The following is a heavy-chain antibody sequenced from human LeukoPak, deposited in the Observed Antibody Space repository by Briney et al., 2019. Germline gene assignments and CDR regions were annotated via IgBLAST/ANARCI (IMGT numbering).Heavy chain of an antibody. CDR1: GYTFTTYG. V-gene: IGHV1-18*01. CDR3: ARGRGIYMTTTTYYLDY. Sequence: GASVKVSCKASGYTFTTYGISWVRQAPGQGLEWMAWISAYNGNTNYAQNLQGRVTMTTDTSTSTAYMELRSLRSDDTAVYYCARGRGIYMTTTTYYLDYWGQGTLVTVSS. D-gene: IGHD4-11*01. CDR2: ISAYNGNT. J-gene: IGHJ4*02.